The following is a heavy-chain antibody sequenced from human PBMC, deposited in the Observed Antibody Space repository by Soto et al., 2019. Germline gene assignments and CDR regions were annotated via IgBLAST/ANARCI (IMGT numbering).Heavy chain of an antibody. CDR3: ARGLLYATSYFEY. V-gene: IGHV1-69*06. CDR2: IIPVVGTT. CDR1: GDTFTTNS. Sequence: QVQLVQSGAEVQKPGSSLKVYYKASGDTFTTNSLNWVRQAPGQGLEWMGGIIPVVGTTKYAQKYQDRVTITGDKSTNTAYMELSSLRSDDTAVYYCARGLLYATSYFEYWGQGTPVTVSS. J-gene: IGHJ4*02. D-gene: IGHD2-2*01.